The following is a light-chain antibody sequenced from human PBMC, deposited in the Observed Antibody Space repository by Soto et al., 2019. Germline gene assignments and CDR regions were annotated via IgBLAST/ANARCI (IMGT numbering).Light chain of an antibody. Sequence: EIVLTQSPATLSLSPGERSTLSFRASQSVSSYLAWYQQKPGQAPRLLIYDASNRATGIPARFSGSGSGTDFTLTISSLEPEDFAVYYCQQRSNWITFGQGTRLE. CDR1: QSVSSY. CDR3: QQRSNWIT. J-gene: IGKJ5*01. V-gene: IGKV3-11*01. CDR2: DAS.